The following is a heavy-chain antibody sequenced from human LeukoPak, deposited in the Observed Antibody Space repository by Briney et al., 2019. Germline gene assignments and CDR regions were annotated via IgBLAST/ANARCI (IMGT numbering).Heavy chain of an antibody. V-gene: IGHV3-30-3*01. CDR2: ISYDGSNK. CDR3: ARGQHLDYLDY. J-gene: IGHJ4*02. Sequence: PGGSLRLSCAASGFTFSSYAMHWVRQAPGKGLEWVAVISYDGSNKYYADSVKGRFTISRDNSMNTLYLQMNSLRAEDTAVYYCARGQHLDYLDYWGQGTLVTVSS. CDR1: GFTFSSYA. D-gene: IGHD6-13*01.